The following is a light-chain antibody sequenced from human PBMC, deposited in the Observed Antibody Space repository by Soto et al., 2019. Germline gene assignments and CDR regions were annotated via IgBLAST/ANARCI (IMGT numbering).Light chain of an antibody. V-gene: IGKV1-33*01. CDR1: QDISNC. J-gene: IGKJ3*01. CDR2: DAF. CDR3: QPCGTFLFT. Sequence: DIQMTQSPSSLSASVGDRVTITCQASQDISNCLNWYQQKLGKAPKLLIYDAFNLETGVPSRFTGSGSGTDFTFTISSLQPEDVGPYFCQPCGTFLFTLGPGTKADIK.